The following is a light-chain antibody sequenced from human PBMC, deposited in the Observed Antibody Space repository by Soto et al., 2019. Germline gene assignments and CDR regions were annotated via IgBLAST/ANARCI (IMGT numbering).Light chain of an antibody. Sequence: DVVMTQSPLSLPVTLGQPASISCRSSQSLVYSDGNTYLSWFQQRPGQSPRPIIYKVSNWDSGVPDRFSGSGSGSDFTLKISRVEAEDIGVYYCMKGTHWPYTFGQGTKLEIK. CDR2: KVS. V-gene: IGKV2D-30*01. CDR3: MKGTHWPYT. J-gene: IGKJ2*01. CDR1: QSLVYSDGNTY.